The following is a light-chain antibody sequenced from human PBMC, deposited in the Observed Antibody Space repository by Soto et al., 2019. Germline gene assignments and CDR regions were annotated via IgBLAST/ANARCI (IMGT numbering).Light chain of an antibody. V-gene: IGKV3-20*01. J-gene: IGKJ1*01. CDR3: QQYDNSPWT. CDR2: GAS. CDR1: QSVSSSF. Sequence: EIVLTQSPGTLSLSPGERATLSCRANQSVSSSFLAWYQQKPGQAPRLLIYGASSRATGIPDRFSGSGSGTDFTLTISRLEPEDFAVYYCQQYDNSPWTFGQGTKVEIK.